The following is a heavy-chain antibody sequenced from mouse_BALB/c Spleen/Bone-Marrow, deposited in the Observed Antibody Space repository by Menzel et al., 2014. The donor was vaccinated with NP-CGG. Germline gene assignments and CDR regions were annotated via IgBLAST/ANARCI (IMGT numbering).Heavy chain of an antibody. CDR1: GYAFTNYL. D-gene: IGHD2-4*01. Sequence: QVQLQQSGAELVRPGTSVKVSCKASGYAFTNYLIEWVKQRPGQGLEWIGVINPGSGGANYNEKFKSKATLTVDTSSSTAYMQLSSLTSEDSAVYYCTRLGSTMITTDAYWGQGTLVTVSA. CDR2: INPGSGGA. J-gene: IGHJ3*01. V-gene: IGHV1-54*01. CDR3: TRLGSTMITTDAY.